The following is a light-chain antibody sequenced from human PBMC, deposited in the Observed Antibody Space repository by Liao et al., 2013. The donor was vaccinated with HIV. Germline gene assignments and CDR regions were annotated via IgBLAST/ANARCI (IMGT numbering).Light chain of an antibody. Sequence: SPILLIFQDTKRPSGIPERFSGSNSGNTATLTISGTQALDEADYYCQAWNSNTATFGGGTQLTVL. J-gene: IGLJ2*01. V-gene: IGLV3-1*01. CDR3: QAWNSNTAT. CDR2: QDT.